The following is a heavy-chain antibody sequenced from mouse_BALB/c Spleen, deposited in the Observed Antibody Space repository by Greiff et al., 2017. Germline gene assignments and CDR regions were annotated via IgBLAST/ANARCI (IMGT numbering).Heavy chain of an antibody. Sequence: QVQLQQSGAELARPGASVKLSCKASGYTFTSYWMQWVKQRPGQGLEWIGAIYPGDGDTRYTQKFKGKATLTADKSSSTAYMQLSSLASEDSAVYYCARGGNPAWFAYWGQGTLVTVSA. J-gene: IGHJ3*01. CDR1: GYTFTSYW. CDR2: IYPGDGDT. CDR3: ARGGNPAWFAY. D-gene: IGHD2-1*01. V-gene: IGHV1-87*01.